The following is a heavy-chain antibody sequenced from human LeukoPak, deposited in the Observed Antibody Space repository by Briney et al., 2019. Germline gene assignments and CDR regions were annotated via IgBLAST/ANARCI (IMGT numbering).Heavy chain of an antibody. CDR2: INPNPHEDIT. J-gene: IGHJ4*02. D-gene: IGHD1-26*01. CDR3: ARDRVGAFFDY. CDR1: GYDFTNYY. V-gene: IGHV1-46*01. Sequence: ASVKVSCKASGYDFTNYYVHWVRQAPGQGPEWMGTINPNPHEDITTYAQKFQDRVTMTKDPAMSTVYMELSSLTSEDTAVYYCARDRVGAFFDYWGQGTLVTVSS.